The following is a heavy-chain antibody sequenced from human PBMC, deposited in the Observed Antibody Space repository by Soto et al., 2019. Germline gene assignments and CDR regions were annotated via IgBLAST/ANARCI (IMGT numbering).Heavy chain of an antibody. CDR2: IDPVDSDD. V-gene: IGHV5-51*01. CDR3: ARRASDPSGHYYPYNWFYS. Sequence: GESLKISCQGSGYIFTKHWIAWVRQKPGKGLEWIGIIDPVDSDDRYSPSFEGQVTISVDKSNNTAFLRWDKLKTSDTATYFCARRASDPSGHYYPYNWFYSWGQGTQVTVSS. CDR1: GYIFTKHW. D-gene: IGHD3-22*01. J-gene: IGHJ5*01.